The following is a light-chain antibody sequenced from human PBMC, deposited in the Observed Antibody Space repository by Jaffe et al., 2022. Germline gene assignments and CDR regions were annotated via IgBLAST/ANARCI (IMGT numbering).Light chain of an antibody. J-gene: IGLJ2*01. CDR1: ALPTQY. CDR2: KDI. V-gene: IGLV3-25*03. CDR3: QSADSSGAYVV. Sequence: SYELIQPPSVSVSPGQTATITCSGDALPTQYAYWYQQKAGQAPILVIYKDIERPSGIPERFSGSTSGTTVTLTVSGVQADDEADYYCQSADSSGAYVVFGAGTKLTV.